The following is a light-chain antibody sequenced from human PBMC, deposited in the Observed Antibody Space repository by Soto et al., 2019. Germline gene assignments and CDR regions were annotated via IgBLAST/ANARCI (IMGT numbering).Light chain of an antibody. V-gene: IGLV1-51*01. CDR1: SSNIGNNY. CDR2: DNN. J-gene: IGLJ2*01. CDR3: GTWDSRLRVVV. Sequence: QSVLTQPPSVSAAPRQKVAISCSGSSSNIGNNYVSWYHRVPGSAPKLLIDDNNERPSGIPDRFSGSKSGTSATLDITGLQTGDEGDYYCGTWDSRLRVVVFGGGTKVTVL.